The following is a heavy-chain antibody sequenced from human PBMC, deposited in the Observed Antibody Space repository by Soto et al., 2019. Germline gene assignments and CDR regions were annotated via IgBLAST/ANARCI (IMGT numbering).Heavy chain of an antibody. CDR1: GFTFSDYW. D-gene: IGHD2-2*01. CDR3: ARDCSSSRCREHY. J-gene: IGHJ4*02. V-gene: IGHV3-74*01. CDR2: INSDGGNR. Sequence: EVQLVESGGGLVQPGGSLRLSCAASGFTFSDYWMHWVRQAPGKGLMWVSRINSDGGNRRYAGSVEGRFTISRDNAKNTLYLQMDSLRAEDTAVYYCARDCSSSRCREHYWGQGTLVTVSS.